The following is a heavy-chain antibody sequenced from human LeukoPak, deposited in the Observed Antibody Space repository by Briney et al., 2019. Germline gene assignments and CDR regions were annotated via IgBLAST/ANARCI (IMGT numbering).Heavy chain of an antibody. V-gene: IGHV3-23*01. CDR1: EFTFRSLA. CDR3: AKDFRIGYSAHFDY. D-gene: IGHD2-21*01. Sequence: GGSLRLSCVGSEFTFRSLAMSWVRQAPEKGLEFVSGIYENGGTTYYADSVKGRFSISRDNSKNTLYLQMDSLRGEDTAVYYCAKDFRIGYSAHFDYWGQGALVTVSS. J-gene: IGHJ4*02. CDR2: IYENGGTT.